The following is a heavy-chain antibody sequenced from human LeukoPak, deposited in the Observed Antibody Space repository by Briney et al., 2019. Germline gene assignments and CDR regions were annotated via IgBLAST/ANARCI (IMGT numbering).Heavy chain of an antibody. CDR2: MWYDGSNK. Sequence: GGSLRLSCAASGFSFSSYGMYWVRQAPGKGLEWVAIMWYDGSNKYYADSVKGRFTISRDNSKNTLYLQMNSLRAEDTAVYYCAAGWNWVDYWGQGALVTVSS. CDR1: GFSFSSYG. D-gene: IGHD1-1*01. V-gene: IGHV3-33*07. J-gene: IGHJ4*02. CDR3: AAGWNWVDY.